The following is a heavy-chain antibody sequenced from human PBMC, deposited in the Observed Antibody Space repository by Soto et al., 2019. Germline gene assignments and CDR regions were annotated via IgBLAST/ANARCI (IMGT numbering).Heavy chain of an antibody. CDR1: GFTFSSYA. Sequence: GGSLRLSCAASGFTFSSYAMGWVRQAPGKGLEWVSTISGSGGSTYYADSVKGRFTISRDNSKNTLYLQMNSLRADDTAVYYCAKDAGDYNWNYDYWGQGTLVTVSS. CDR2: ISGSGGST. D-gene: IGHD1-7*01. J-gene: IGHJ4*02. V-gene: IGHV3-23*01. CDR3: AKDAGDYNWNYDY.